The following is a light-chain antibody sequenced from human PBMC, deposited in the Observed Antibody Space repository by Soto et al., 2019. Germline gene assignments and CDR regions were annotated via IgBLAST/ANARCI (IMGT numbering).Light chain of an antibody. Sequence: EIVMTQSPATLSVSPGERATLSCRASQSVSSNLAWYQQKPGQAPMLLIYGASTRATGIPARFSGSGSGTEFTLTISSLQSEDVAFYYCQQYNNWTALTFGGGTKVEIK. V-gene: IGKV3-15*01. CDR2: GAS. CDR3: QQYNNWTALT. J-gene: IGKJ4*01. CDR1: QSVSSN.